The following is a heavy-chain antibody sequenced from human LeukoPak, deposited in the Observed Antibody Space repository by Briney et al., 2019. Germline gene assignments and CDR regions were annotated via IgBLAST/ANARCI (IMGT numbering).Heavy chain of an antibody. D-gene: IGHD5-18*01. CDR2: ISGSGGST. V-gene: IGHV3-23*01. CDR3: AKGDTAMATFDY. CDR1: GXXFSSYA. J-gene: IGHJ4*02. Sequence: PGGSLRLXXXASGXXFSSYAMSWVRQAPGKGLEWVSAISGSGGSTYYADSVKGRFTISRDNSKNTLYLQMNSLRAEDTAVYYCAKGDTAMATFDYWGQGTLVTVSS.